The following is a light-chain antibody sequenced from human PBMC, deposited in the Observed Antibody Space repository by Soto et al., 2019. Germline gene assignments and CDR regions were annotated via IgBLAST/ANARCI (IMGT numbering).Light chain of an antibody. CDR2: GAS. CDR1: QSVSSNY. J-gene: IGKJ2*01. V-gene: IGKV3-20*01. Sequence: EIVLTQSPGTLSLSPGEGATLSCRASQSVSSNYLAWYQQEPGQAPRLLIFGASNRASDIPDRFSGSGSGTDFTLTISRLEPEDFAVYYCQQHGNSPPYTFGQGTKLEIK. CDR3: QQHGNSPPYT.